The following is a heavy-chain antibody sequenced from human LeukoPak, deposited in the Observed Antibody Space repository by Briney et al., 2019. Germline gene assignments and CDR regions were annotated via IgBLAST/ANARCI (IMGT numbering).Heavy chain of an antibody. D-gene: IGHD1-14*01. CDR2: IYYSGST. CDR3: ARPSGSTPFKRFDY. V-gene: IGHV4-31*03. Sequence: SETLSLTCTVSGGSISSGDYYWSWIRQPPGKGLEWIGYIYYSGSTYYIPSLKGRVTISVDTSKNQFSLKVTSVTAADTAVYYCARPSGSTPFKRFDYWGQGTPVTVSS. CDR1: GGSISSGDYY. J-gene: IGHJ4*02.